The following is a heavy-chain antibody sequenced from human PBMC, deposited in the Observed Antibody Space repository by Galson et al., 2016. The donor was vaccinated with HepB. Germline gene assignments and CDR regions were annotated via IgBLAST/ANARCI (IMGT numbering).Heavy chain of an antibody. CDR2: IKKKTDGGTT. J-gene: IGHJ5*01. D-gene: IGHD5-12*01. Sequence: LRLSCAASGXTFSNAWMSWVRQAPGKGLEWVGRIKKKTDGGTTDYVAPVKGRFSISRDDSKNTLYLQMNSLKTEDTAVYYCTGDIIRFDSWGQGTLVTVSS. CDR1: GXTFSNAW. V-gene: IGHV3-15*01. CDR3: TGDIIRFDS.